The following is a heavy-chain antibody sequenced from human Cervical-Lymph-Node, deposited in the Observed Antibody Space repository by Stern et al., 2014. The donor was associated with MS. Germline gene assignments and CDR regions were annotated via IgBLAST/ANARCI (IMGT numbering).Heavy chain of an antibody. CDR3: ARDDNGVGTIDS. CDR2: FSSSVTT. CDR1: GGSISNHC. Sequence: VQLEESGPGLVKPAETLSLTCTVSGGSISNHCWRWIRQPPGKGLEWMGYFSSSVTTNSNPSLKRPLIMSIDTSKKQFSLHVSSVTAADTALYYCARDDNGVGTIDSWGQGTLVTVSS. J-gene: IGHJ4*02. V-gene: IGHV4-59*11. D-gene: IGHD2-21*02.